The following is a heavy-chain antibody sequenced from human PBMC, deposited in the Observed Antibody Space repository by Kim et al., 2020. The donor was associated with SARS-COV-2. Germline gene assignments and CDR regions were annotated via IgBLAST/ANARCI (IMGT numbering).Heavy chain of an antibody. CDR3: ARGAVNYYYYMDV. J-gene: IGHJ6*03. Sequence: TPSLTGRVTITVDTSKNQFSLRLSFVTAADTAVYYCARGAVNYYYYMDVWGKGTTVTVSS. V-gene: IGHV4-34*01.